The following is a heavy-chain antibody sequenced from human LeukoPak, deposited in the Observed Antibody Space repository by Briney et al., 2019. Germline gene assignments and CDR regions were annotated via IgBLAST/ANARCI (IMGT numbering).Heavy chain of an antibody. Sequence: GGSLRLSCEASGFTFSSYWMSWVRQAPGKGLEWVSAISGSGGSTYYADSVKGRFTISRDNSKNTLYLQMNSLRAEDTAVYYCAKVGSSGTSDYWGQGTLVTVSS. D-gene: IGHD1-14*01. CDR2: ISGSGGST. V-gene: IGHV3-23*01. CDR1: GFTFSSYW. J-gene: IGHJ4*02. CDR3: AKVGSSGTSDY.